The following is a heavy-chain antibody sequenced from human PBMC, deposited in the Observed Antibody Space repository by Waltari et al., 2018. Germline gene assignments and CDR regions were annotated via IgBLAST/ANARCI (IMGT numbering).Heavy chain of an antibody. CDR1: GFTFSSYA. CDR2: ISYDGSNK. CDR3: ARDLPSEGGSWGDAFDI. V-gene: IGHV3-30-3*01. D-gene: IGHD1-26*01. J-gene: IGHJ3*02. Sequence: QVQLVESGGGVVQPGRSLRLSCAASGFTFSSYAMPWVRQAPGKGLEWGAVISYDGSNKYYADSVKGRFTISRDNSKNTLYLQMNSLRAEDTAVYYCARDLPSEGGSWGDAFDIWGQGTMVTVSS.